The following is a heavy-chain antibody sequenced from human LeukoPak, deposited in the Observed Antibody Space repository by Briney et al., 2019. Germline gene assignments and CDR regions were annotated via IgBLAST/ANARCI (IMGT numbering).Heavy chain of an antibody. Sequence: ASVKVSCKTSGYTFTDSYIHWVRQAPGQGLEWMERINPNSGDPNYPQKFQGRVTMTRDTSISTAYMEMSSLTSDDTAVYYCARSARHCNNGVCFTDYYIDLWGKGTTVIVSS. CDR2: INPNSGDP. V-gene: IGHV1-2*06. J-gene: IGHJ6*03. CDR1: GYTFTDSY. D-gene: IGHD2-8*01. CDR3: ARSARHCNNGVCFTDYYIDL.